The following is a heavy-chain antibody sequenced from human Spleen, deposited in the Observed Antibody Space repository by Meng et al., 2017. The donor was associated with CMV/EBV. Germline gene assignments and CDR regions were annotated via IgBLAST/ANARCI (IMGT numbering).Heavy chain of an antibody. J-gene: IGHJ6*02. CDR2: IYYSGST. Sequence: SETLSLTCTVSGGSVSSGSYYWSWIRQPPGKGLEGIGYIYYSGSTNYNPSLKSRVTISVDTSKNQFSLKLSSVTAADTAVYYCARASDYYGSGSYPNNYGMDVWGQGTTVTVSS. V-gene: IGHV4-61*01. D-gene: IGHD3-10*01. CDR1: GGSVSSGSYY. CDR3: ARASDYYGSGSYPNNYGMDV.